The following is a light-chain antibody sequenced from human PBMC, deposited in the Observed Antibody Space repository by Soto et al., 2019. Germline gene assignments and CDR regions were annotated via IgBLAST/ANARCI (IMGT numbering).Light chain of an antibody. CDR2: EVS. CDR1: SSDVGGYTY. J-gene: IGLJ1*01. CDR3: SSYTSSSTLYV. Sequence: QPALTQPASVSGSPGQSITISCTGTSSDVGGYTYVSWYQQHPGKAPKLMIYEVSNRPSGVSNRFSGSKSGNTASLTISGLQAEDEADYYCSSYTSSSTLYVFGTGTKVTVL. V-gene: IGLV2-14*01.